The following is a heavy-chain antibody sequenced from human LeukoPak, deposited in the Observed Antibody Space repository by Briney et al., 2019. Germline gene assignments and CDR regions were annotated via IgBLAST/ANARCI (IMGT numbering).Heavy chain of an antibody. Sequence: PSETLSLTCAVSGGSIRSSNWWSWVRQPPGKGLEWIGEIYHSGSTNYNPSLKSRVTISVDTSKNQFSLKLSSVTAADTAVYYCASTLITMVRGVIDYWGQGTLVTVSS. CDR2: IYHSGST. D-gene: IGHD3-10*01. V-gene: IGHV4-4*02. J-gene: IGHJ4*02. CDR3: ASTLITMVRGVIDY. CDR1: GGSIRSSNW.